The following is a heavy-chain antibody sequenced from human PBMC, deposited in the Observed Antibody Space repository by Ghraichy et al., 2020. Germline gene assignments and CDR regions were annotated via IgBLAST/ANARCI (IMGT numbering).Heavy chain of an antibody. J-gene: IGHJ4*02. CDR1: GGSISSSSYY. Sequence: SETLSLTCTVSGGSISSSSYYWGWIRQPPGKGLEWIGSIYYSGSTYYNPSLKSRVTISVDTSKNQFSLKLSSVTAADTAVYYCASPGSSGWYDTYYFDYWGQGTLVTVSS. V-gene: IGHV4-39*01. CDR2: IYYSGST. CDR3: ASPGSSGWYDTYYFDY. D-gene: IGHD6-19*01.